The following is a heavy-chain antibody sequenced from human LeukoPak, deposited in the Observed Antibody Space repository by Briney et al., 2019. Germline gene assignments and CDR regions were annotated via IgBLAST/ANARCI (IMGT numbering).Heavy chain of an antibody. J-gene: IGHJ4*02. Sequence: ASVKVSCKASGYNFTKHAMNWVRQAPGQGLEWMGWISAYNGNTNYAQKLQGRVTMTTDTSTSTAYMELRSLRPDDTAVYYCARDQEDLAYGGPSDYWGQGTLVTVSS. CDR2: ISAYNGNT. CDR3: ARDQEDLAYGGPSDY. CDR1: GYNFTKHA. D-gene: IGHD4-23*01. V-gene: IGHV1-18*01.